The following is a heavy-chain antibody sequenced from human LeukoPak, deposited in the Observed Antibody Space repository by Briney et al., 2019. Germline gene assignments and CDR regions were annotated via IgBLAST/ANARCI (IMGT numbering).Heavy chain of an antibody. CDR1: GDSISSYY. CDR2: IDYSGST. Sequence: PSETLSLTCTVSGDSISSYYWSWIRQPPGKGLEWIGYIDYSGSTNYNPSLKSRVTISVDTSKNQFSLKLSSVTAADTAVYYCARDRAYGSGKYWFGPWGQGTLVTVSS. D-gene: IGHD3-10*01. V-gene: IGHV4-59*01. J-gene: IGHJ5*02. CDR3: ARDRAYGSGKYWFGP.